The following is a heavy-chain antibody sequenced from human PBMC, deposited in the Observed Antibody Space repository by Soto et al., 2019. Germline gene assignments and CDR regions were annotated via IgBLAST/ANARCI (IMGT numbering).Heavy chain of an antibody. V-gene: IGHV3-30-3*01. CDR1: GFTFGGYA. J-gene: IGHJ4*02. CDR3: AREVGSHTIPPGDY. Sequence: GGSLRLSCAASGFTFGGYAMHWVRQAPGKGLEWVAYTSYDVSGQDYSDSVRGRFTISRDNSKNTVSLQMNSLRVEDTAVYYCAREVGSHTIPPGDYWGQGALVTVSS. D-gene: IGHD2-21*01. CDR2: TSYDVSGQ.